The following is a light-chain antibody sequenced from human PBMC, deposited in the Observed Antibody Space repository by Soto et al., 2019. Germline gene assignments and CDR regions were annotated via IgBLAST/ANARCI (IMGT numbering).Light chain of an antibody. J-gene: IGKJ2*02. CDR2: GAS. Sequence: EIVMTQSPATLSVSPGERTTLSCRASQSVSSNLAWSQQKPGQAPTLLLYGASPRATGIPARFSGSGSGTEFTLTISSLQSEDFAVYYCQQYNNWPPGTFGQGTKLEIK. CDR3: QQYNNWPPGT. V-gene: IGKV3-15*01. CDR1: QSVSSN.